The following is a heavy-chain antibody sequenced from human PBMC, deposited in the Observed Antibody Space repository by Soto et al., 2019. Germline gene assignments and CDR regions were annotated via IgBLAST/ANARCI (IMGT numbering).Heavy chain of an antibody. Sequence: ASVKASSKDSGYTLTSNGMTWVRQAHGQGLEYLGWISTYNGNTDFAQKVQNRVTLTTDTSTSTAYMELRSLRPDDTAVYYCARAKVLIIPNGFDPCGEGTLVTVSS. CDR1: GYTLTSNG. J-gene: IGHJ5*02. CDR3: ARAKVLIIPNGFDP. CDR2: ISTYNGNT. V-gene: IGHV1-18*01. D-gene: IGHD3-16*01.